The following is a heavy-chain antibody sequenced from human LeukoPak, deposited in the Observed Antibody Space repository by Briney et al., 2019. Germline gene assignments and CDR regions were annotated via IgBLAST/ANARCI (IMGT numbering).Heavy chain of an antibody. Sequence: ASVKVSCKASGYTFTGYYMHWVRQAPGQGLEWMGWMNPNSGNTGYAQKFQGRVTMTRNTSISTAYMELSSLRSEDTAVYYCARGLQIAKYSSSWYGYWGQGTLVTVSS. D-gene: IGHD6-13*01. CDR2: MNPNSGNT. J-gene: IGHJ4*02. CDR1: GYTFTGYY. V-gene: IGHV1-8*02. CDR3: ARGLQIAKYSSSWYGY.